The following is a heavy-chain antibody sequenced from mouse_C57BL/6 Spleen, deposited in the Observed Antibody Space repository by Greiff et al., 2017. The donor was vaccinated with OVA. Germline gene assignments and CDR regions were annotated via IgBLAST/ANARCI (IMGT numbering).Heavy chain of an antibody. CDR1: GYSFTGYY. CDR2: INPSTGGT. CDR3: ARSLNWDEGAY. J-gene: IGHJ3*01. Sequence: EVKLMESGPELVKPGASVKISCEASGYSFTGYYMNWVKQSPEKSLEWIGEINPSTGGTTYNQKFKAKATLTVDKSSSTAYMQLKSLTSEDSAVYYCARSLNWDEGAYWGQGTLVTVSA. D-gene: IGHD4-1*02. V-gene: IGHV1-42*01.